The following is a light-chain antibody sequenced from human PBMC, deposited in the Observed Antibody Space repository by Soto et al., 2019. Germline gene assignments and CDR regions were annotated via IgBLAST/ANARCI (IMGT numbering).Light chain of an antibody. CDR1: QSVDSRY. V-gene: IGKV3-20*01. CDR3: QHYDASQWT. Sequence: EVVLTQSPVTLSLSPGERATLSCRASQSVDSRYFTWYQHKSGQAPRLLLFGASSRATGIPDRFSGSGSGTGFTLSISRLEPEDFAVYYCQHYDASQWTFGQGTKVDNK. CDR2: GAS. J-gene: IGKJ1*01.